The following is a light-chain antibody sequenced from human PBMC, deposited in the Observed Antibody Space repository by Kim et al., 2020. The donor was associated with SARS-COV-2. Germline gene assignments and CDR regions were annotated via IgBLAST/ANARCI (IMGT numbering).Light chain of an antibody. CDR1: SSNIGSNY. Sequence: QSVLTQPPSASGTPGQRVTIYCSGSSSNIGSNYVFWYQQFPGTAPKLLIYRNDQRPSGVPDRFSGSKSGTSASLAISGLRSEDEADYYCAAWDDRLSVMFGGGTKVTVL. J-gene: IGLJ3*02. CDR2: RND. V-gene: IGLV1-47*01. CDR3: AAWDDRLSVM.